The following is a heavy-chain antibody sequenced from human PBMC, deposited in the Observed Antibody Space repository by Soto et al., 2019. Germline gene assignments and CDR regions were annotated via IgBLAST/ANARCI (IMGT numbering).Heavy chain of an antibody. D-gene: IGHD3-22*01. Sequence: KGLEXXAVIWYDGSNKYYADSVKGRFTISRDNSKNTLYLQMNSLRAEDTAVYYCAREKGKDYYDSSGYYHDAFDIWGQGTMVT. V-gene: IGHV3-33*01. CDR3: AREKGKDYYDSSGYYHDAFDI. J-gene: IGHJ3*02. CDR2: IWYDGSNK.